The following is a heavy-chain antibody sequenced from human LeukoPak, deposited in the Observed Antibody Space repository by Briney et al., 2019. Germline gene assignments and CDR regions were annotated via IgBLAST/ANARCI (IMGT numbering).Heavy chain of an antibody. J-gene: IGHJ4*02. D-gene: IGHD3-22*01. CDR1: GFTFSSYE. Sequence: GGSLRLSCAASGFTFSSYEMNWVRQAPGKGLEWVSYISGSGSTMYYADSVKGRFTISRDNAKNSLYLQMNSLRAEDTAVYYCARDNYDSSGYYFDWGQGTLVTVSS. CDR2: ISGSGSTM. CDR3: ARDNYDSSGYYFD. V-gene: IGHV3-48*03.